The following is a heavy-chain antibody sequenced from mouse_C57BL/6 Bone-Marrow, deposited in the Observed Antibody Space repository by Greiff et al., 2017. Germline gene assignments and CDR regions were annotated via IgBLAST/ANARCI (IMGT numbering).Heavy chain of an antibody. J-gene: IGHJ4*01. CDR1: GYSITSGYY. Sequence: EVKLEESGPGLVKPSQSLSLTCSVTGYSITSGYYWNWIRQFPGNKLEWMGYISYDGSNNYNPSLKTRISITRDTSKNQFFLKLNSVTTEDTATYYCARDPCYYGSDYYAMDYWAQGTSVTVSS. CDR2: ISYDGSN. V-gene: IGHV3-6*01. D-gene: IGHD1-1*01. CDR3: ARDPCYYGSDYYAMDY.